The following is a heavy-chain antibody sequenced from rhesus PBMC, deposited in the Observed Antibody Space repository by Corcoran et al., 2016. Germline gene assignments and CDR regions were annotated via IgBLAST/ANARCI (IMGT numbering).Heavy chain of an antibody. V-gene: IGHV4-65*01. Sequence: QVQLQESGPGLVKPSETLSLTCAVSGGSVSSSTWWSWIRQPPGKGLEWIGYISVSSGSTYYNPSLKNRFTISTDSSKNQVSLKLSSVIAADTAVYYCAREDPGGIAAAGVDYWGQGVLVTVSS. J-gene: IGHJ4*01. CDR2: ISVSSGST. CDR1: GGSVSSSTW. D-gene: IGHD6-43*01. CDR3: AREDPGGIAAAGVDY.